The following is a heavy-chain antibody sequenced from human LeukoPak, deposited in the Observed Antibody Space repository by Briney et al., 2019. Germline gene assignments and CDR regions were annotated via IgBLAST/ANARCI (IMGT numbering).Heavy chain of an antibody. CDR2: IYPVDSDT. V-gene: IGHV5-51*01. Sequence: GESLKISCKGSGYRFTTYWIDWVRQMPGKGLEWMGIIYPVDSDTRYSPSFQGQVTISADKSINTAYLQWSSLKASDTAMYYCAAAAGPGGAFDIWGQGTMVTVSS. CDR1: GYRFTTYW. D-gene: IGHD6-13*01. CDR3: AAAAGPGGAFDI. J-gene: IGHJ3*02.